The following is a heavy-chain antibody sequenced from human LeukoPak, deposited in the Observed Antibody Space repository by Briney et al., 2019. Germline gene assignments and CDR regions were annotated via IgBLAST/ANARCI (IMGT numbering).Heavy chain of an antibody. Sequence: ASVKVSCKAPGYTFTSYGISWVRQAPGQGLEWMGWISAYNGNTNYAQKLQGRVTMTTDTSTSTAYMELRSLRSDDTAVYYCARDQSGYYYGSGSYSDGDSFDYWGQGTLVTVSS. CDR1: GYTFTSYG. J-gene: IGHJ4*02. CDR3: ARDQSGYYYGSGSYSDGDSFDY. CDR2: ISAYNGNT. V-gene: IGHV1-18*01. D-gene: IGHD3-10*01.